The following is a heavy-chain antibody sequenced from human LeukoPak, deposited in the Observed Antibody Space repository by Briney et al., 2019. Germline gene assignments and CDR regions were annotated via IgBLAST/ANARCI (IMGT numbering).Heavy chain of an antibody. V-gene: IGHV1-18*04. D-gene: IGHD3-10*01. CDR3: ARDRVHMVRGVITPTFDY. CDR1: GYTFTSYY. Sequence: ASVKVSCKASGYTFTSYYMHWVRQAPGQGLEWMGWISAYNGNTNYAQKLQGRVTMTTDTSTSTAYMELRSLRSDDTAVYYCARDRVHMVRGVITPTFDYWGQGTLVTVSS. J-gene: IGHJ4*02. CDR2: ISAYNGNT.